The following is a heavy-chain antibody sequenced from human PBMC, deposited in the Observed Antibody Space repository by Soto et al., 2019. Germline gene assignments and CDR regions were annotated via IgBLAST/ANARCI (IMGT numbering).Heavy chain of an antibody. D-gene: IGHD2-2*03. Sequence: GGSLRLSCAASGFTFSSYGMHWVRQAPGKGLEWVAVISYDGSNKYYADSVKGRFTIPRDNSKNTLYLQMNSLRAEDTAVYYCAKDGYCSSTSCLPMFYSGMDVWGQGTTVTVSS. V-gene: IGHV3-30*18. CDR1: GFTFSSYG. CDR2: ISYDGSNK. J-gene: IGHJ6*02. CDR3: AKDGYCSSTSCLPMFYSGMDV.